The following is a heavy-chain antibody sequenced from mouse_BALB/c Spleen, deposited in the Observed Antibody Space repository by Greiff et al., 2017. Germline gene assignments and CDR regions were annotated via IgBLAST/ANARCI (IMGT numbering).Heavy chain of an antibody. Sequence: EVQRVESGGDLVKPGGSLKLSCAASGFTFSDYYMYWVRQTPEKRLEWVATISDGGSYTYYPDSVKGRFTISRDNAKNNLYLQMSSLKSEDTAMYYCAREITTAFAYWGQGTLVTVSA. D-gene: IGHD1-2*01. CDR2: ISDGGSYT. CDR3: AREITTAFAY. J-gene: IGHJ3*01. CDR1: GFTFSDYY. V-gene: IGHV5-4*02.